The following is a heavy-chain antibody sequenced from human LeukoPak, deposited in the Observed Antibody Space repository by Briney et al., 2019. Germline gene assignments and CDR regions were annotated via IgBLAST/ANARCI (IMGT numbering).Heavy chain of an antibody. J-gene: IGHJ4*02. CDR1: GYSFTSYW. V-gene: IGHV5-51*01. D-gene: IGHD5-18*01. CDR3: ARHVTSAAMYPRLYYFDY. CDR2: IYPGDSDT. Sequence: GESLKISCKGSGYSFTSYWIGWVRQMPGKGLEWMGIIYPGDSDTRYSPSFQGQVTISADKSISTAYLQWSSLKASDTAMYYCARHVTSAAMYPRLYYFDYWGQGTLVTVSS.